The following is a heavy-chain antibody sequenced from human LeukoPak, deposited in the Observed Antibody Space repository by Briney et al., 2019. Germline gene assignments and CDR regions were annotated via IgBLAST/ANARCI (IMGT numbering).Heavy chain of an antibody. V-gene: IGHV3-73*01. CDR2: IITKSNDYAT. D-gene: IGHD6-6*01. CDR3: AIARAAPKTFDYYYYYMDV. Sequence: PGGSLRLSCAASGFIVSGFAVHWVRQTSGGGLEWLGRIITKSNDYATQYTASLKGRSTISSDDSKNTAYLQMNSLKTEDTAVYYCAIARAAPKTFDYYYYYMDVWGTGTTVTVSS. J-gene: IGHJ6*03. CDR1: GFIVSGFA.